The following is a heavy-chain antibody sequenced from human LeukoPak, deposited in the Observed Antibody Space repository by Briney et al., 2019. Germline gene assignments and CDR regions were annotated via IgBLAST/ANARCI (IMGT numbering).Heavy chain of an antibody. Sequence: GGSLRLSCAASGFTFSSYWMSWVRQAPGKGLEWVANIKQDGSEKYYVDSVKGRFTISRDNAKNSLYLQMNSLRAEDTAVYYCAREGGEAVAGTNDYWGQGTLVTVSS. J-gene: IGHJ4*02. D-gene: IGHD6-19*01. CDR3: AREGGEAVAGTNDY. V-gene: IGHV3-7*01. CDR1: GFTFSSYW. CDR2: IKQDGSEK.